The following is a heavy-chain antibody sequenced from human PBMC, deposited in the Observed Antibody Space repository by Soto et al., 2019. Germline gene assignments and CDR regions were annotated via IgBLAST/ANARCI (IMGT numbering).Heavy chain of an antibody. CDR1: GGSITSDAYY. D-gene: IGHD2-21*02. J-gene: IGHJ4*02. CDR2: IFYSGST. CDR3: ASANCGGDCSYRHDRYYFES. Sequence: QVQLQESGPGLVKPSQSLSLTCTVSGGSITSDAYYWSWIRQPPGRGLEWIGYIFYSGSTHYNPSLKSRFIISLDTSKKQVSLKLSSVTAADTAVYYCASANCGGDCSYRHDRYYFESWGQGTLGTVSS. V-gene: IGHV4-30-4*01.